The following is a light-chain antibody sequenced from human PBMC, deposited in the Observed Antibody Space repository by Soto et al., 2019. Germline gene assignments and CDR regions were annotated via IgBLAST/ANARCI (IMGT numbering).Light chain of an antibody. J-gene: IGKJ1*01. CDR2: GAS. Sequence: EIVLTQSPVTLSLSPGERATLSCRASQSVSRSYLGWYQQKPGQAPRLLMYGASIRAAGVPDRFSGSGSGTELTLTISRLEPEDFTVYYCHHYETFGQGTKVDIK. CDR1: QSVSRSY. CDR3: HHYET. V-gene: IGKV3-20*01.